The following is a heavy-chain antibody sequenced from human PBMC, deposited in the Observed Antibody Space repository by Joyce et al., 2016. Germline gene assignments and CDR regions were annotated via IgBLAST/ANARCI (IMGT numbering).Heavy chain of an antibody. Sequence: QVQLQESGPRLVKPSQTLSLTCTVSGGSFSNDAYSWSWIRQHPGKGLEWIGHIYNSGSTDYNPSLKSRITMTVDTSKKQFSLNLGSVTGADTVVYYCARDSLATFDYWGQGTLVTVSS. CDR2: IYNSGST. V-gene: IGHV4-31*03. J-gene: IGHJ4*02. CDR3: ARDSLATFDY. D-gene: IGHD2-15*01. CDR1: GGSFSNDAYS.